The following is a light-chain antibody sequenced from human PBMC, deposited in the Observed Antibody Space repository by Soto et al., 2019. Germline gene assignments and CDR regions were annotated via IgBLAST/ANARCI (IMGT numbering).Light chain of an antibody. CDR3: QQRSSWPLT. J-gene: IGKJ4*01. V-gene: IGKV3-11*01. CDR1: QSVSTY. Sequence: EIVLTQSPATLSLSPGERATLSCRASQSVSTYLAWYQQKPGQAPSLLIYDASNRATGIPVRFSGSGSGTDFTLTISSLEPEDFAVYYCQQRSSWPLTFGGGTTVEI. CDR2: DAS.